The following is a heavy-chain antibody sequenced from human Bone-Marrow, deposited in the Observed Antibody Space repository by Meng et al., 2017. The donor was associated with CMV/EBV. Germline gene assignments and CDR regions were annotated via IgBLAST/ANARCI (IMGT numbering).Heavy chain of an antibody. V-gene: IGHV3-30*04. J-gene: IGHJ4*02. CDR2: ISFDGNTK. Sequence: GESLKISCAASRFTFSLYAMHWVRQAPGKGLEWVSVISFDGNTKYYADSVQGRFTISRDNSRNTLNLLMNSLRTEDTAVYYCVGGVANPAYWGPGTLVTVSS. CDR1: RFTFSLYA. D-gene: IGHD3-16*01. CDR3: VGGVANPAY.